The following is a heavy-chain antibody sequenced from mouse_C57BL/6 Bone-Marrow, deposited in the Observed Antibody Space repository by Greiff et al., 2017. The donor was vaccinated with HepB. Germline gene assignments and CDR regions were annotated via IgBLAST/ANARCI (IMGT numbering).Heavy chain of an antibody. V-gene: IGHV1-78*01. D-gene: IGHD3-2*02. CDR3: ARSRGSSGYLDY. CDR1: GYTFTDHT. CDR2: IYPRDVST. J-gene: IGHJ2*01. Sequence: QVQLQQSDAELVKPGASVKISCKVSGYTFTDHTIYWMKPRPEQGLEWIGYIYPRDVSTKYNEKFKGKATLTADKSSSTAYMQLNSLTSKDTAVYFCARSRGSSGYLDYWGQGTTLTVSS.